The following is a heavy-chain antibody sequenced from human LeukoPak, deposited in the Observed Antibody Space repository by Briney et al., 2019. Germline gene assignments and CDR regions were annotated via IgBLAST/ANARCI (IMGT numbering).Heavy chain of an antibody. V-gene: IGHV1-2*02. CDR2: INPNSGGT. J-gene: IGHJ4*02. Sequence: ASVTVSFTASGYTFTVYYMHWVRQAPGQGLEWMGWINPNSGGTNYAQKFQGRVTMTRDTSISTAYMELSRLRSDDTAVYYCARSIANYYYDSDWGQGTLVTVSS. D-gene: IGHD3-22*01. CDR3: ARSIANYYYDSD. CDR1: GYTFTVYY.